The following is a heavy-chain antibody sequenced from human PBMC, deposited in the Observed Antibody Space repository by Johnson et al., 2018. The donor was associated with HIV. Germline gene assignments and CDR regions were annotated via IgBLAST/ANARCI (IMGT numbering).Heavy chain of an antibody. CDR3: AKAMSPMVRGNI. CDR1: GFTVSSNY. V-gene: IGHV3-23*04. J-gene: IGHJ3*02. Sequence: EVQLVESGGGLIQPGGSLRLSCAASGFTVSSNYMSWVRQAPGKGLEWVSAISGSGGSTYYADSVKGRFTISRDNSKNTLYLQMNSLRAEDTAVYYCAKAMSPMVRGNIWGQGTMVTVSS. CDR2: ISGSGGST. D-gene: IGHD3-10*01.